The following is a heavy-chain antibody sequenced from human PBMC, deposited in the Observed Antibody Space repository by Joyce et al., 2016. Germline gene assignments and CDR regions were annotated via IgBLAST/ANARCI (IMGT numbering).Heavy chain of an antibody. CDR1: GASIGISSWY. Sequence: QVQLQESGPGLVKPSETLSLTCTVPGASIGISSWYWGWIRQPPGKGLEWLGSIYYSGTTTYYTPPLKSRGTLSIDTSKHQFSQKLRSVTAADTAMYYCARNDFWSGDDPLGQGTLVTVSS. J-gene: IGHJ5*02. V-gene: IGHV4-39*07. CDR3: ARNDFWSGDDP. CDR2: IYYSGTTT. D-gene: IGHD3-3*01.